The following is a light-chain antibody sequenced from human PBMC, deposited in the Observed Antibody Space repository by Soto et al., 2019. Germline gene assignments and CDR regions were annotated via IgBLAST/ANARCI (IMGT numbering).Light chain of an antibody. CDR2: DVS. V-gene: IGLV2-14*03. CDR1: SSDVGAYNY. Sequence: QSALTQPASVSGSPGQSITISCTGTSSDVGAYNYVSWYQQYPGKAPKLMINDVSNRPSGVSNRFSGSKSGNTASLTISGFQAEDEADYYCSSYASSSTFYVFGTGTKVTVL. J-gene: IGLJ1*01. CDR3: SSYASSSTFYV.